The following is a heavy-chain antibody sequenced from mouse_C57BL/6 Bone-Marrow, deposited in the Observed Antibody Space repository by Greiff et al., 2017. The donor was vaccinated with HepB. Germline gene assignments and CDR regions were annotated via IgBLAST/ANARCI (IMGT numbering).Heavy chain of an antibody. D-gene: IGHD1-1*02. CDR1: GYTFTSYW. J-gene: IGHJ3*01. Sequence: QVQLQQPGAELVKPGASVKLSCKASGYTFTSYWMQWVKQRPGQGLEWIGEIDPSDSYTNYNQKFKGKATLTVDTSSSTAYMQLSSLTSEGSAVYFCGRWGVGGFAFWGQGALVTGS. CDR3: GRWGVGGFAF. V-gene: IGHV1-50*01. CDR2: IDPSDSYT.